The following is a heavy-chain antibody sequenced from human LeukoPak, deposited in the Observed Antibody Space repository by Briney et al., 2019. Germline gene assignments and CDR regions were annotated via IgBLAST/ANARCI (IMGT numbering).Heavy chain of an antibody. CDR2: ISGSGGST. V-gene: IGHV3-23*01. D-gene: IGHD2-15*01. Sequence: HTGGSLRLSCAASGFTFSSYAMSWVRQAPGKGPEWVSAISGSGGSTYYADSVKGRFTISRDNSKNTLYLQMNSLRAEDTAVYYCAKDLLGDIVVVVAALAAFDYWGQGTLVTVSS. J-gene: IGHJ4*02. CDR3: AKDLLGDIVVVVAALAAFDY. CDR1: GFTFSSYA.